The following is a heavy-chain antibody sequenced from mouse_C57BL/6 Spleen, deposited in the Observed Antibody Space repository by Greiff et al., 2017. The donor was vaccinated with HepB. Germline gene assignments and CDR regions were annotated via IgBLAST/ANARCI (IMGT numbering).Heavy chain of an antibody. CDR3: ARVGHYGSRGAWFAY. D-gene: IGHD1-1*01. CDR2: IYPSDSET. Sequence: VQLQQSGAELVRPGSSVKLSCKASGYTFTSYWMDWVKQRPGQGLEWIGNIYPSDSETHYNQKFKDKATLTVDKSSSTAYMQLSSLTSEDSAVYYCARVGHYGSRGAWFAYWGQGTLVTVSA. CDR1: GYTFTSYW. V-gene: IGHV1-61*01. J-gene: IGHJ3*01.